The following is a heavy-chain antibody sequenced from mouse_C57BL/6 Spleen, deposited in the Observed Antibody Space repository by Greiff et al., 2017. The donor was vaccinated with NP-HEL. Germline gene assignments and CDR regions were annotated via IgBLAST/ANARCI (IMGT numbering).Heavy chain of an antibody. CDR3: ARDGSSYKGFDY. J-gene: IGHJ2*01. CDR2: IYPGDGDT. CDR1: GYAFSSSW. Sequence: VQLQESGPELVKPGASVKISCKASGYAFSSSWMNWVKQRPGKGLEWIGRIYPGDGDTNYNGKFKGKATLTADKSSSTAYMQLSSLTSEDSAVYFCARDGSSYKGFDYWGQGTTLTVSS. D-gene: IGHD1-1*01. V-gene: IGHV1-82*01.